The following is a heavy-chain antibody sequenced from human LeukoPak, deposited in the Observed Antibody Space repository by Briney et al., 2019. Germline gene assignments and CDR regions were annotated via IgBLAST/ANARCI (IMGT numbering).Heavy chain of an antibody. CDR2: ISASGGST. D-gene: IGHD6-19*01. J-gene: IGHJ1*01. CDR3: AKSGSGWYGYFQH. Sequence: GGSLRLSCAASGFTFSSSAMSWVRQVPGKGLEWVSGISASGGSTSYADSVRGRFTISRDNSKNTLYLQMNSLRAEDTAVYYCAKSGSGWYGYFQHWGQGTLVTVSS. V-gene: IGHV3-23*01. CDR1: GFTFSSSA.